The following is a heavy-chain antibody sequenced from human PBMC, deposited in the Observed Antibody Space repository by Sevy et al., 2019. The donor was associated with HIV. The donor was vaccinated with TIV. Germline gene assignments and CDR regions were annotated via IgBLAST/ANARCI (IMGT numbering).Heavy chain of an antibody. Sequence: GGSLRLSCAASGFTFSDYYMSWTRQAPGKGLEWISYISGSDDAIYYAYSVKGRFSISRDNAKNSLYLQLTSLRPEDTAVYYCARDHVKDGDLGDYYYFAMDVWGQGTTVTVSS. J-gene: IGHJ6*02. V-gene: IGHV3-11*01. CDR3: ARDHVKDGDLGDYYYFAMDV. D-gene: IGHD4-17*01. CDR1: GFTFSDYY. CDR2: ISGSDDAI.